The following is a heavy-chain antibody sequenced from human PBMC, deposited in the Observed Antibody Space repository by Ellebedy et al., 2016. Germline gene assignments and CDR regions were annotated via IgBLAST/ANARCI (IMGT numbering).Heavy chain of an antibody. CDR1: GFSLSDYY. CDR3: VRLRVVAPGFYYYAMDV. CDR2: MFYSGST. Sequence: GSLRLSXAASGFSLSDYYMSWIRQPPGKGLQWIGSMFYSGSTYYNPSLKSRVTIAGDTSKKQFSLKVRSVTAADTAVYYCVRLRVVAPGFYYYAMDVWGQGTTVTVSS. V-gene: IGHV4-38-2*01. J-gene: IGHJ6*02. D-gene: IGHD2-2*01.